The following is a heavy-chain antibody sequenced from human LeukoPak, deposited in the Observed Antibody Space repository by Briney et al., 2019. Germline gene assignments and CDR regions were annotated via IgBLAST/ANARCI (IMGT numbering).Heavy chain of an antibody. D-gene: IGHD1-26*01. Sequence: SETLSLTCTVSGGSISSYYWSWIRQPAGNGPEWIGRIYTSGSTDYNPSLKSRVTLSVDTSKNQFSLKLSSVTAADTAVYYCARGASGNYHYFDYWGQGTLVTVSS. CDR1: GGSISSYY. J-gene: IGHJ4*02. CDR3: ARGASGNYHYFDY. V-gene: IGHV4-4*07. CDR2: IYTSGST.